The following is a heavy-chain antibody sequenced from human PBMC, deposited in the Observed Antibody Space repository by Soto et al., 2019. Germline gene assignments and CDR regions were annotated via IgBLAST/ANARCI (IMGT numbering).Heavy chain of an antibody. Sequence: EVQLVESGGGLVQPGGSLRVSCAASGFTFSRYSMNWVRQAPGKGLEWLSYIDSSSKTIYYADSVKVRFIISRDNAKNPLYLQMTSLRDEDTAVYHCARGGVATIFGDSWGQGTLVTVSS. CDR1: GFTFSRYS. CDR2: IDSSSKTI. CDR3: ARGGVATIFGDS. J-gene: IGHJ4*02. V-gene: IGHV3-48*02. D-gene: IGHD5-12*01.